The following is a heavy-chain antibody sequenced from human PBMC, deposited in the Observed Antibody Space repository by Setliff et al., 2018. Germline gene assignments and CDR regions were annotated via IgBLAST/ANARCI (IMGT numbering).Heavy chain of an antibody. CDR2: TYYNGTA. J-gene: IGHJ6*03. CDR3: AREQSYYDFWSGYTYYYYYYMDV. CDR1: GGSISGSHYY. Sequence: SETLSLTCSVSGGSISGSHYYWVWMRQPPGKRLEWIGSTYYNGTAYYNPSLQSRVAISVDASKNYFSLDVSSVTAADTAVYYCAREQSYYDFWSGYTYYYYYYMDVWGKGTTVTVSS. V-gene: IGHV4-39*02. D-gene: IGHD3-3*01.